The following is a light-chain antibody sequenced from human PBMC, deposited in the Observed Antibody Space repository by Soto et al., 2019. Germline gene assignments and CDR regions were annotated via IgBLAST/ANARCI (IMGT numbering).Light chain of an antibody. CDR2: DNN. J-gene: IGLJ2*01. Sequence: QSVLTQPPSVSGAPGQRVTIPCTGSSSNIGAGYAVHWYQQLPGTAPKLLISDNNNRPSGVPDRFSGSKSGTSASLAITGLQAEDEADYYCQSYDNSHDWDVVFGGGTKLTVL. CDR3: QSYDNSHDWDVV. V-gene: IGLV1-40*01. CDR1: SSNIGAGYA.